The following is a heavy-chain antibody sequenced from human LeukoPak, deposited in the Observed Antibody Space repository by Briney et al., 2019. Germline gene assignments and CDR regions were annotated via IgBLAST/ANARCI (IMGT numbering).Heavy chain of an antibody. V-gene: IGHV1-24*01. CDR2: FDPEDGET. CDR3: ARFRRAVAGFM. J-gene: IGHJ4*02. D-gene: IGHD6-19*01. CDR1: GYTLTELS. Sequence: GASVKVSCKVSGYTLTELSMHWVRQAPGKGLEWMGGFDPEDGETIYAQKFQGRVTMTRNTSISTAYMELSSLRSEDTAVYYCARFRRAVAGFMWGQGTLVTVSS.